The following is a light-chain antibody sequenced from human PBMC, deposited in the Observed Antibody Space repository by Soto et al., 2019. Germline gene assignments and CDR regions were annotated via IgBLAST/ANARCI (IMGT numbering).Light chain of an antibody. CDR2: WAS. J-gene: IGKJ1*01. Sequence: DIVMTQSPDSLAVSLGERATINCKSSQSVLYSSNNKNYLAWYQQKPGQPPKLLIYWASTRESGVPDRFSGSGSGTDFNHTISSLQAEDVAVYYCQQYYSTPWTFGQGTKVEI. V-gene: IGKV4-1*01. CDR3: QQYYSTPWT. CDR1: QSVLYSSNNKNY.